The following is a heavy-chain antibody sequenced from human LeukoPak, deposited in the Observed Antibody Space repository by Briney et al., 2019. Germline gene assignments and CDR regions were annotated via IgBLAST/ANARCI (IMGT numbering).Heavy chain of an antibody. J-gene: IGHJ3*02. CDR1: GGSFSGYY. CDR3: ARGGYDYGDAFDI. D-gene: IGHD5-12*01. Sequence: SETLSLTCAVYGGSFSGYYWRWIRQPPGKGLEWIGEINHSGSTNYNPSLKSRVTISVDTSKNQFSLKLSSVTAADTAVYYCARGGYDYGDAFDIWGQGTMVTVSS. CDR2: INHSGST. V-gene: IGHV4-34*01.